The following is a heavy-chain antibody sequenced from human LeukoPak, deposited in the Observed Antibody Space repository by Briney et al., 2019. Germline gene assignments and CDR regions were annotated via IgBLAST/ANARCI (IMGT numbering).Heavy chain of an antibody. Sequence: ASVKVSCKASGCTFTGYYMHWVRQAPGQGLEWMGWINPDRGGTNYAQKFQGRVTMTRDTSISTAYMELSRLRSDDTAVYYCARGNYYDTSGYGNYNWFDPWGQGTLVTVSS. D-gene: IGHD3-22*01. CDR2: INPDRGGT. V-gene: IGHV1-2*02. CDR1: GCTFTGYY. J-gene: IGHJ5*02. CDR3: ARGNYYDTSGYGNYNWFDP.